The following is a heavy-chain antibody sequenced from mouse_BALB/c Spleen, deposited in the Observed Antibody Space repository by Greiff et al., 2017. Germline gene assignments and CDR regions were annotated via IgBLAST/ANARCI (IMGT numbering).Heavy chain of an antibody. J-gene: IGHJ2*01. CDR1: GFSLTSYD. Sequence: VKLMESGPGLVAPSQSLSITCTVSGFSLTSYDISWIRQPPGKGLEWLGVIWTGGGTNYNSAFMSRLSISKDNSKSQVFLKMNSLQTDDTAIYYCVRGSYFDYWGQGTTLTVSS. CDR2: IWTGGGT. V-gene: IGHV2-9-2*01. CDR3: VRGSYFDY.